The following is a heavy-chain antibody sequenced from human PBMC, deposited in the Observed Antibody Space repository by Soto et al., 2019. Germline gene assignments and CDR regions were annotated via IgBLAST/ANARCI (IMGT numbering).Heavy chain of an antibody. Sequence: GGSLRLSCAASGFTFSTYAMSWVRQAPGKGLEWVSSISVSPSSTYYADSVKGRFTISRDNSKKTLFLQMNSLRAEDTAIYYCAKDGYDSSGDLYYVDSWGQGIRVAVSS. D-gene: IGHD3-22*01. CDR3: AKDGYDSSGDLYYVDS. V-gene: IGHV3-23*01. CDR1: GFTFSTYA. CDR2: ISVSPSST. J-gene: IGHJ4*02.